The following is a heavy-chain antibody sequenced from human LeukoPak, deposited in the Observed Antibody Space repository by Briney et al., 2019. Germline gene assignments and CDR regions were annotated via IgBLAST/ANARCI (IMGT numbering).Heavy chain of an antibody. Sequence: GRSLRLSCAAPGFTFSSYSMNWVSQAPGKGLEWVSYISSSSSTIYYADSVKGRFTISRDNAKNSLYLQMNSLRDEDTTVYYSARDAEYYYGSGSYVYGMDVWGQGTTVTVSS. CDR3: ARDAEYYYGSGSYVYGMDV. V-gene: IGHV3-48*02. J-gene: IGHJ6*02. CDR2: ISSSSSTI. CDR1: GFTFSSYS. D-gene: IGHD3-10*01.